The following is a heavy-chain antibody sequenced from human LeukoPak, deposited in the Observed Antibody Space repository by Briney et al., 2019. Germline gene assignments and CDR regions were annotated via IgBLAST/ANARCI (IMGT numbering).Heavy chain of an antibody. Sequence: WASVKVSCKASGYTFTSYAMNWVRPAPGQGLEWMGWINTNTGNPTYAQGFTGRFVFSLDTSVSTAYLQISSLKAEDTAVYYCASTARDSSGYYSDYWGQGTLVTVSS. D-gene: IGHD3-22*01. J-gene: IGHJ4*02. CDR3: ASTARDSSGYYSDY. V-gene: IGHV7-4-1*02. CDR2: INTNTGNP. CDR1: GYTFTSYA.